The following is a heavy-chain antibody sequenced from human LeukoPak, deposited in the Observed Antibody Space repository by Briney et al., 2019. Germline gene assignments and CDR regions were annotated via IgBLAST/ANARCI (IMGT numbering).Heavy chain of an antibody. J-gene: IGHJ6*03. CDR3: AKDVVVGGTGFYYYYMDV. CDR1: GFTFDDYT. V-gene: IGHV3-43*01. CDR2: IRWDGGST. D-gene: IGHD1-26*01. Sequence: GGSLRLSCAASGFTFDDYTMHWVRQAPGKGLEWVSLIRWDGGSTYYADSVKGRFTISRDNSKNSLYLQMNSLRTEDTALYYCAKDVVVGGTGFYYYYMDVWGKGTTVTVSS.